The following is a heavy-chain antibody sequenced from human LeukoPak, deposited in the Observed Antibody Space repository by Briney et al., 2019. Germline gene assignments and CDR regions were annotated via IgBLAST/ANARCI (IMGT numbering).Heavy chain of an antibody. CDR3: ARDRGDWLSAYCFDY. V-gene: IGHV3-21*01. Sequence: GGSLRLSCAASGFTFSSYSMNWVRQAPGKGLEWVSSISSSSSYIYYADSVKGRFTISRDNAKNSLYLQMNSLRAEDTAVYYCARDRGDWLSAYCFDYWGHGTLVTVSS. J-gene: IGHJ4*01. CDR1: GFTFSSYS. CDR2: ISSSSSYI. D-gene: IGHD3-9*01.